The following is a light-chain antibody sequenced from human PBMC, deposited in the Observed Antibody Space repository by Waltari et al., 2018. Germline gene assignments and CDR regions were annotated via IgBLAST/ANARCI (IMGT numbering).Light chain of an antibody. Sequence: ELVMTQSPATLSVSPGERASLSCRASQSASTSLAWYQQTPGQAPRLLIYRASTRAAGIPDRFSGSGSGTEFTLTISSLQSEDSAIYYCQQYNIWPWTLGQGTKVDIK. CDR2: RAS. CDR1: QSASTS. J-gene: IGKJ1*01. CDR3: QQYNIWPWT. V-gene: IGKV3-15*01.